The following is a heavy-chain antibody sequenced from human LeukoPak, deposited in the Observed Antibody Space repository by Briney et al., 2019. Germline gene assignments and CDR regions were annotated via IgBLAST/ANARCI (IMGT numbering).Heavy chain of an antibody. CDR3: ARGRSKAAESWFDP. J-gene: IGHJ5*02. V-gene: IGHV1-18*01. Sequence: ASVKVSCKASGYTFTSYGISWVRQAPGQGLEWMGWISAYNGNTNYAQKLQGRVTMTTDTSTSTAYMELRSLRSDDTAVYDCARGRSKAAESWFDPWGQGTLVTVSS. D-gene: IGHD3-10*01. CDR1: GYTFTSYG. CDR2: ISAYNGNT.